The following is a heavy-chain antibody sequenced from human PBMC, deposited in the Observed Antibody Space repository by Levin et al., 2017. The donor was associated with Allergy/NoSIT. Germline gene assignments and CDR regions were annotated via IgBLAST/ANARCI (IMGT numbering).Heavy chain of an antibody. CDR2: INWNGGST. CDR1: GFTFDDYG. CDR3: ARHRFTMNIHDGFDI. D-gene: IGHD2/OR15-2a*01. V-gene: IGHV3-20*01. J-gene: IGHJ3*02. Sequence: GASLKISCAASGFTFDDYGMSWVRQAPGKGLEWVSGINWNGGSTGYADSVKGRLTISRDNAKNSLYLQMNSLRAEDTALYHCARHRFTMNIHDGFDIWGQGTMVIVSS.